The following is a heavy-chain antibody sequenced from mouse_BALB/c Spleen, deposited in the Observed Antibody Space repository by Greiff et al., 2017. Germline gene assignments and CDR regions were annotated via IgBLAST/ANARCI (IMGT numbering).Heavy chain of an antibody. Sequence: QVQLKESGAELAKPGASVKMSCKASGYTFTSYWMHWVKQRPGQGLEWIGYINPSTGYTEYNQKFKDKATLTADKSSSTAYMQLSSLTSEDSAVYYCARREVRLSMDYWGQGTSVTVSS. CDR3: ARREVRLSMDY. J-gene: IGHJ4*01. V-gene: IGHV1-7*01. D-gene: IGHD2-14*01. CDR2: INPSTGYT. CDR1: GYTFTSYW.